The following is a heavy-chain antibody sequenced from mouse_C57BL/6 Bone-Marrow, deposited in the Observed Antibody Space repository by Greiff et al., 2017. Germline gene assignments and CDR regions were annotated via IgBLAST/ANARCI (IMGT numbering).Heavy chain of an antibody. CDR2: IDPSDSYT. D-gene: IGHD1-1*01. V-gene: IGHV1-69*01. CDR1: GYTFTSYW. J-gene: IGHJ4*01. Sequence: QVQLQQPGAELVMPGASVKLSCKASGYTFTSYWMPWVKQRPGQGLEWIGEIDPSDSYTNYNQKFKGKSTLTVDKSSSTAYMQLSSLTSEDSAVYYCATVLLRFYDMDYWGQGTSVTVSS. CDR3: ATVLLRFYDMDY.